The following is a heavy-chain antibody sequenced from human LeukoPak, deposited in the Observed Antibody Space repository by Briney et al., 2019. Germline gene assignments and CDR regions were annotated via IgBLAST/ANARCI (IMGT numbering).Heavy chain of an antibody. CDR1: GFTVSSNY. Sequence: GGSLRLSFAASGFTVSSNYMSWVRQAPGKGLEWVSVIYSGGSTYYADSVKGRFTISRDNSKNTLYLQMNSLRAEDTAVYYCARGATIFADYWGQGTLVTVSS. D-gene: IGHD3-3*01. CDR2: IYSGGST. J-gene: IGHJ4*02. CDR3: ARGATIFADY. V-gene: IGHV3-53*01.